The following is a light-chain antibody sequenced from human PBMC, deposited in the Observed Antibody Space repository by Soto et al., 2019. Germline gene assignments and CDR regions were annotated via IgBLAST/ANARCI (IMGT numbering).Light chain of an antibody. CDR3: QQYNPNSALT. Sequence: DIQMTQSPSSLSASVGDRVTITCRASQSISSYLNWYQQKPGKAPKLLIYTASNLQSGVPSRFSGSASGTDLTRPITRLPTEDFATPYCQQYNPNSALTVGGGTKG. CDR1: QSISSY. CDR2: TAS. J-gene: IGKJ4*01. V-gene: IGKV1-39*01.